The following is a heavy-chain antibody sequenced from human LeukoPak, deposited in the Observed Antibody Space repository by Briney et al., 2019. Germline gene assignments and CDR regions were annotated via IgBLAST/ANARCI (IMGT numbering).Heavy chain of an antibody. V-gene: IGHV4-38-2*02. CDR1: GYSISSGYY. CDR3: AREYRDSSSWYLPYNWFDP. CDR2: IYHSGST. D-gene: IGHD6-13*01. J-gene: IGHJ5*02. Sequence: SETLSLTCTVSGYSISSGYYWGWIQQPPGKGLEWIGSIYHSGSTYYNPSLKSRVTISVDTSKNQFSLKLSSVTAADTAVYYCAREYRDSSSWYLPYNWFDPWGQGTLVTVSS.